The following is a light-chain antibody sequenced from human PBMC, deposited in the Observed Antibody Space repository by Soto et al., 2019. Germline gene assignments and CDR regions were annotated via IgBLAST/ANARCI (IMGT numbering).Light chain of an antibody. Sequence: QSVLTQPPSASGYPGQSVTISCTGTSSDVGGYNYVSWYQQHPGKAPKLMIYEVSKRPSGVPDCFSGSKSGNTASLTVSGLQAEDEADDYCSSYAGSNNGHVVFGGGTKLTVL. V-gene: IGLV2-8*01. CDR3: SSYAGSNNGHVV. CDR1: SSDVGGYNY. J-gene: IGLJ2*01. CDR2: EVS.